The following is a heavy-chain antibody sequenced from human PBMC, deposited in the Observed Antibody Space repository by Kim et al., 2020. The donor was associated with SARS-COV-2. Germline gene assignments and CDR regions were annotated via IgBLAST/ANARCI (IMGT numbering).Heavy chain of an antibody. J-gene: IGHJ6*02. Sequence: ASVKVSCKASGYTFTSYGISWVRQAPGQGLEWMGWISAYNGNTNYAQKLQGRVTMTTDTSTSTAYMELRSLRSDDTAVYYCARDITMIVVMCYYYYGMDVWGQGTTVTVSS. CDR3: ARDITMIVVMCYYYYGMDV. D-gene: IGHD3-22*01. V-gene: IGHV1-18*01. CDR1: GYTFTSYG. CDR2: ISAYNGNT.